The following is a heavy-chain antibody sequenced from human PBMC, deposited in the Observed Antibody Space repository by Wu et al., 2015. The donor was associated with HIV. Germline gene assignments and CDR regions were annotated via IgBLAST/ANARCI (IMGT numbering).Heavy chain of an antibody. J-gene: IGHJ4*02. V-gene: IGHV1-2*02. D-gene: IGHD3-9*01. Sequence: EQLVQSGAEVKNPGASVKVSCQASGYTFTTYDINWVRQATGKGLEWMGWINPNSGGTNYAQKFQDRVTLTRDTSITTVYMEMSGLRSDDTAVYYCARDYYDVLTTYSHYFFDLWGQGTLVTVSS. CDR2: INPNSGGT. CDR3: ARDYYDVLTTYSHYFFDL. CDR1: GYTFTTYD.